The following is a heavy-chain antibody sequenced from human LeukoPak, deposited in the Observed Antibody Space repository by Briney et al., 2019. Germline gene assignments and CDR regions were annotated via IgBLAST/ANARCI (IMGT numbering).Heavy chain of an antibody. J-gene: IGHJ6*03. Sequence: NTSETLSLTCTVSGGSISSSSYYWGWIRQPPGKGLEWIGSIHYSGSTYYTPSLKSRVTISVDTSKNQFSLKLSSVTAADTAVYYCARIRYDYVWGSGGSTYYYYYMDVWGKGTTVTVSS. V-gene: IGHV4-39*07. CDR3: ARIRYDYVWGSGGSTYYYYYMDV. CDR1: GGSISSSSYY. CDR2: IHYSGST. D-gene: IGHD3-16*01.